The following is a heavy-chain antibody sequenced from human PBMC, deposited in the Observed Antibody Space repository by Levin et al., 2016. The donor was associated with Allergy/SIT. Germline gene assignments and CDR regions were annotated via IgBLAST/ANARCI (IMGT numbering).Heavy chain of an antibody. V-gene: IGHV4-4*02. J-gene: IGHJ3*02. CDR1: GDSISSSNW. Sequence: SETLSLTCTVSGDSISSSNWWSWVRQAPGKGLEWIAEIYHNGNTNYEPSLNSRVTISIDKSRNQLSLRLSSVTAADTAVYYCARRQRWLQFGAFDIWGQGTMVTVSS. CDR3: ARRQRWLQFGAFDI. D-gene: IGHD5-24*01. CDR2: IYHNGNT.